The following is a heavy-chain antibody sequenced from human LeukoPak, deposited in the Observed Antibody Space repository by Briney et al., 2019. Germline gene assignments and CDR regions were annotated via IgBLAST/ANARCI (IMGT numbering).Heavy chain of an antibody. CDR3: ARQNRGFLGAFEI. CDR1: GGSISSYY. Sequence: SETLSLTCTVSGGSISSYYWSWIRQSPGRGLEWIGYIYYTGSTNYNPSLKSRVTISMDTSNNKFSLSLTSVTAADTAVYYCARQNRGFLGAFEIWGQGAMVTVSS. J-gene: IGHJ3*02. CDR2: IYYTGST. D-gene: IGHD2/OR15-2a*01. V-gene: IGHV4-59*01.